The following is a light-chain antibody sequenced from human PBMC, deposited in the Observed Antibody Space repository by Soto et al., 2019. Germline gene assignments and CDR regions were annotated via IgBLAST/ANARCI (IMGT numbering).Light chain of an antibody. CDR3: QQYLTSPIT. V-gene: IGKV1-5*01. Sequence: TQSPATLSASPGDRVTITCRATQSITNRLAWHQQKPGKAPKLLIYNASTWATGIPSRFSACGSGTDFTLTISRVDPADFAFYYCQQYLTSPITFGQGTRLEI. CDR2: NAS. J-gene: IGKJ5*01. CDR1: QSITNR.